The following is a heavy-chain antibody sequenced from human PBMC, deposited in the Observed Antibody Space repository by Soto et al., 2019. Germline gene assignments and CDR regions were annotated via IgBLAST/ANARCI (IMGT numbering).Heavy chain of an antibody. CDR1: GGSFSGYY. CDR2: INHSGST. D-gene: IGHD3-10*01. V-gene: IGHV4-34*01. J-gene: IGHJ4*02. Sequence: SETLSLTCAVYGGSFSGYYWSWIRQPPEKGLEWIGEINHSGSTNYNPSLKSRVTISVDTSKNQFSLKLSSVTAADTAVYYCARVGPFKKPVTHWGQGTLVTVSS. CDR3: ARVGPFKKPVTH.